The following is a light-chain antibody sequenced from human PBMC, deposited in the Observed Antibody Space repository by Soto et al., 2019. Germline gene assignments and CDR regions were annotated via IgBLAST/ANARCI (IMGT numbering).Light chain of an antibody. J-gene: IGKJ3*01. Sequence: DIQMTQSPPSLSASVGDRVTITCQASQDIGNSLNWFQHKPGKAPNLVIYDASNLEIGVQSRFSGSGSGTDFTFTISRLRPEDIATYYCQKSDHLPLFGPGTKVESK. CDR3: QKSDHLPL. V-gene: IGKV1-33*01. CDR1: QDIGNS. CDR2: DAS.